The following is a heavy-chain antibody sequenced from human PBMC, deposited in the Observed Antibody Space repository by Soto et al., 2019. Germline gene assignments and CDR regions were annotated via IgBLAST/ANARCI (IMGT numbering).Heavy chain of an antibody. CDR1: GGSFSGYY. Sequence: SETLSLTCAVYGGSFSGYYWSWIRQPPGKGLEWIGEINHSGSTNYNPSLKSRVTISVDTSKNQFSLKLSSVTAADTAVYYCARGEAGGVVPAAMGGHYYYYYMDVWGKGTTVTVSS. CDR3: ARGEAGGVVPAAMGGHYYYYYMDV. V-gene: IGHV4-34*01. D-gene: IGHD2-2*01. J-gene: IGHJ6*03. CDR2: INHSGST.